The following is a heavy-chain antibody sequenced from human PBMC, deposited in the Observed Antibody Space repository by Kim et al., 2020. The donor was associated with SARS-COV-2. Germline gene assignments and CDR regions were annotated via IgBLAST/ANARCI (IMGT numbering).Heavy chain of an antibody. CDR2: IYDSESV. Sequence: SETLSLTCTVSGGSITNYYWSWIRQPPGKRLEWIGYIYDSESVAYNPSLQSRVTMSEDTSKNHFSLKLTSVTAADTAMYYCARSGYYYKSEFDYWGQGILVTVSS. V-gene: IGHV4-4*09. J-gene: IGHJ4*01. CDR3: ARSGYYYKSEFDY. CDR1: GGSITNYY. D-gene: IGHD1-26*01.